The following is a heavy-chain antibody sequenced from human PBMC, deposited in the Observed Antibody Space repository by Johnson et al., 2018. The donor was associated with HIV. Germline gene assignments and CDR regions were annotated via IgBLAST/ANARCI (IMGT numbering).Heavy chain of an antibody. CDR2: ISYDGSNK. Sequence: VQLVESGGGVVQPGRSLRLSCAASGFSLSSYAMHCVRQAPGKGLEWVTVISYDGSNKYYAASVTGRFTISRNNSKNTLNVQMNSLRPEDTALYYWAKGGPLFVDAFDIWGLGTMVTVSS. V-gene: IGHV3-30*04. CDR3: AKGGPLFVDAFDI. J-gene: IGHJ3*02. CDR1: GFSLSSYA. D-gene: IGHD3-3*01.